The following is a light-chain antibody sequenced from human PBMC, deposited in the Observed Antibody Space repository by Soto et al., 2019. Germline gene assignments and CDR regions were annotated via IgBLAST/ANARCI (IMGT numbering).Light chain of an antibody. J-gene: IGLJ2*01. CDR1: NIGSKS. CDR2: DDN. Sequence: SYELTQPPSVSVAPGQTARITCGGNNIGSKSVHWYQQKPGQAPVLVVYDDNDRPSGIPERFSGSNSGNTATLTISRVEAGDEADYYCQVWDTSSDHPGVFGGGTKVTVL. V-gene: IGLV3-21*02. CDR3: QVWDTSSDHPGV.